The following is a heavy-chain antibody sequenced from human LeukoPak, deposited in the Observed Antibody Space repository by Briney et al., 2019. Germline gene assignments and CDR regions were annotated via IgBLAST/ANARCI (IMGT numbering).Heavy chain of an antibody. J-gene: IGHJ4*02. CDR2: MNPNSGGT. V-gene: IGHV1-2*02. CDR3: ARGPIAAAGTIDY. Sequence: ASVKVSCKASGYTFTGYYMHWVRQAPGQGLEWMGWMNPNSGGTNYAQKFQGRVTMTRDTSISTAYMELSRLRSDDTAVYYCARGPIAAAGTIDYWGQGTLVTVSS. CDR1: GYTFTGYY. D-gene: IGHD6-13*01.